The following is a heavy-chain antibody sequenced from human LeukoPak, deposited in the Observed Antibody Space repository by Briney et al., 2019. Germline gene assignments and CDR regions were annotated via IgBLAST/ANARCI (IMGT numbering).Heavy chain of an antibody. CDR3: AKDSVAGTEMYYFDY. D-gene: IGHD6-19*01. V-gene: IGHV3-30*18. CDR2: ISYDGSNK. CDR1: GFTFSSYG. Sequence: GGSLRLSCVASGFTFSSYGMHWVRQAPGKGLEWVAVISYDGSNKYYADSVKGRFTIYRDNSKNTLYLQMNSLRAEDTAVYYCAKDSVAGTEMYYFDYWGQGTLVTVSS. J-gene: IGHJ4*02.